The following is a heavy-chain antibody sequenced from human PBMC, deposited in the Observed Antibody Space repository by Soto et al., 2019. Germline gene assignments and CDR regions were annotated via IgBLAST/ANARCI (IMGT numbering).Heavy chain of an antibody. CDR2: ISSDGSDK. J-gene: IGHJ4*02. CDR3: AKGSEVARQELDY. CDR1: GFTFSNFG. D-gene: IGHD2-15*01. V-gene: IGHV3-30*18. Sequence: QVQLVESGGGVVQPGRSLRLSCAASGFTFSNFGMHWVRQAPGKGLEWVAVISSDGSDKYYSDSVKGRFTISRDNSKNTLFLQMISLRVEDTAVYYCAKGSEVARQELDYWGQGTLVTVSS.